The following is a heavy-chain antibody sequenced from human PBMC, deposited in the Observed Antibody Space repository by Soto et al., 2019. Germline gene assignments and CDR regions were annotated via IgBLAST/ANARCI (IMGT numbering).Heavy chain of an antibody. Sequence: QVQLQESGPGLVKPSQTLSLTCTVSGGSISSGDYYWSWIRQPPGKGLEWIGYIYYSGSTYYNPSLKSRVTISVDTSKNQFSLKLSSVTPADTAVYYCAREPIVANQNYYYYYGMDVWGQGTTVTVSS. CDR3: AREPIVANQNYYYYYGMDV. CDR2: IYYSGST. J-gene: IGHJ6*02. CDR1: GGSISSGDYY. D-gene: IGHD5-12*01. V-gene: IGHV4-30-4*01.